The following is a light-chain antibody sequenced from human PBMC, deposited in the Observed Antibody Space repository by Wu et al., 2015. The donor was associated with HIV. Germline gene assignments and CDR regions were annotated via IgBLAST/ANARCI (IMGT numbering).Light chain of an antibody. J-gene: IGKJ1*01. V-gene: IGKV3-20*01. CDR3: QQYTYSPHA. Sequence: EIVMTQSPATLSVSPGEGATLSCRASQTVNSRYLAWYQQKPGQAPRLLIYGASSRATGIPDRFSGRGSGTDFTLTISRLVPEDCAVYYCQQYTYSPHAFGQGTKVEIK. CDR2: GAS. CDR1: QTVNSRY.